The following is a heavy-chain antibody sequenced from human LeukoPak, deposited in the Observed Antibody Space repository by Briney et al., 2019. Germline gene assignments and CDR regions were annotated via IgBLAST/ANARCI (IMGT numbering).Heavy chain of an antibody. J-gene: IGHJ4*02. CDR1: GFTLRNYA. V-gene: IGHV3-23*01. D-gene: IGHD4-17*01. CDR3: AKTYADYEGN. Sequence: AGGSLRLSYATSGFTLRNYAMSWVRQAPGKGVEWGSTISGSGSSGTTTYYADSVKGRFSISRDNSKNTLYLQMHSLRAEDTAVYYCAKTYADYEGNWGQGTLVTVSS. CDR2: ISGSGSSGTTT.